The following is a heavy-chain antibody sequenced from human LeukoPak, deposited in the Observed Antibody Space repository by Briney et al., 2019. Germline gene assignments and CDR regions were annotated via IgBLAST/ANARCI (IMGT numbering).Heavy chain of an antibody. CDR3: ARQSRATTDY. J-gene: IGHJ4*02. Sequence: GGSLRLSCAASGFTFSNYWMHWVRQAPGRGLMWISRINIDETSTTYADSVKGRFTISRDNAKNTLYLQMNSLRADDTAVYYCARQSRATTDYWGQGTLVTVSS. V-gene: IGHV3-74*01. CDR1: GFTFSNYW. D-gene: IGHD1-7*01. CDR2: INIDETST.